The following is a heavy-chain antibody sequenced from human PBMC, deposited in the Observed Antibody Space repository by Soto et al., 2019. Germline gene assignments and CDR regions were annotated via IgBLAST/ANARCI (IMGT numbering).Heavy chain of an antibody. J-gene: IGHJ4*02. Sequence: QVQLVQSGAEVKKPGASVKVSCRPSGYTFSSYGISWVRQAPGQGLEWVGWISPYNGNRNYEQKHRDRVTMTTDTSKSTAYMELRSLRSDDTAVYYCVRDRLAEAGPFDSWGQGSLVTVSS. V-gene: IGHV1-18*04. CDR3: VRDRLAEAGPFDS. D-gene: IGHD6-13*01. CDR2: ISPYNGNR. CDR1: GYTFSSYG.